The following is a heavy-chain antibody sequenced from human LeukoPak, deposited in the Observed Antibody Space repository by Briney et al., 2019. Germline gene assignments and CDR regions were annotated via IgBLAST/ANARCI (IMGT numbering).Heavy chain of an antibody. CDR1: GFTLSYFA. J-gene: IGHJ4*02. D-gene: IGHD6-13*01. CDR3: TKDRRGPAAGTWYFDS. CDR2: ISDSGGRT. Sequence: PGGSLRLSCAASGFTLSYFAMSWVRQAPGKGLEWVSGISDSGGRTYYADSVRGGFTISRDNSKNTVYLQLNSLRAGDTAIYYCTKDRRGPAAGTWYFDSWGQGTLVTVSS. V-gene: IGHV3-23*01.